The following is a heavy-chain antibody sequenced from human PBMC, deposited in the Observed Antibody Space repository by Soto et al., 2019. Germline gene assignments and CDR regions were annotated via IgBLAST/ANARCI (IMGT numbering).Heavy chain of an antibody. J-gene: IGHJ4*02. CDR1: GYTFSSYD. CDR2: MIPNSGKI. V-gene: IGHV1-8*01. Sequence: QVQLVQSGAEVKKPGASVKVSCKASGYTFSSYDINWVRQATGQGLEWMGWMIPNSGKIGYAQKFQGRRTMTRNTSVSTAYMELSSLRSEDTAVYYCARDYGDYSGDYWGQGTLVTVSS. D-gene: IGHD4-17*01. CDR3: ARDYGDYSGDY.